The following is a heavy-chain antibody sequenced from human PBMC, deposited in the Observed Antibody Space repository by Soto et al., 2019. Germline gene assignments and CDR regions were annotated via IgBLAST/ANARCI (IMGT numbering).Heavy chain of an antibody. V-gene: IGHV4-34*01. CDR2: INHSGST. D-gene: IGHD2-15*01. CDR3: ARAVGYCSGGSCYGIQNYYFDY. J-gene: IGHJ4*02. Sequence: TSETLSLTCAVYGGSFSGYYWSWIRQPPGKGLEWIGEINHSGSTNYNPSLKSRVTISVDTSKNQFSLKLSSVTAADTAVYYCARAVGYCSGGSCYGIQNYYFDYWGQGTLVTVSS. CDR1: GGSFSGYY.